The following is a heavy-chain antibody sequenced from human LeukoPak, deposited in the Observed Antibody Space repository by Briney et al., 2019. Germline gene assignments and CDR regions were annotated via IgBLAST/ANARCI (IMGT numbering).Heavy chain of an antibody. CDR3: ASGSGQYYYFDY. J-gene: IGHJ4*02. CDR2: ISSSDSTV. D-gene: IGHD3-3*01. CDR1: GFTFSDYY. V-gene: IGHV3-11*01. Sequence: GGSLRLSCAASGFTFSDYYMSWIRQAPGKGLEWVSYISSSDSTVYYADSVKGRFTISRDNAKNSLYLQMNSLRAEDTAVYYCASGSGQYYYFDYWGQGTLVTVSS.